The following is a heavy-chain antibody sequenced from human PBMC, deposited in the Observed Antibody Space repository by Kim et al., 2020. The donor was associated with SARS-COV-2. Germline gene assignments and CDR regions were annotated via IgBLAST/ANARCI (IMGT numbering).Heavy chain of an antibody. CDR2: ISSSSSYI. D-gene: IGHD4-17*01. J-gene: IGHJ4*02. Sequence: GGSLRLSCAASGFTFSSYSMNWVRQAPGKGLEWVSSISSSSSYIYYADSVKGRFTISRDNAKNSLYLQMNSLRAEDTAVYYCARDLLLGYGDYVYYWGQGTLVTLSS. V-gene: IGHV3-21*01. CDR3: ARDLLLGYGDYVYY. CDR1: GFTFSSYS.